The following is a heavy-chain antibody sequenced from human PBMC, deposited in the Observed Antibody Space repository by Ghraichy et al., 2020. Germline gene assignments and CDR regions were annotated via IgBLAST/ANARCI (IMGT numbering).Heavy chain of an antibody. CDR2: ISSSSSTI. CDR1: GFTFSSYS. V-gene: IGHV3-48*02. Sequence: GGSLRLSCAASGFTFSSYSMNWVRQAPGKGLEWVSYISSSSSTIYYADSVKGRFTISRDNAKNSLYLQMNSLRDEDTAVYYCARYCSSTSCYNYYYYGMDVWGQGTTVTVSS. D-gene: IGHD2-2*01. CDR3: ARYCSSTSCYNYYYYGMDV. J-gene: IGHJ6*02.